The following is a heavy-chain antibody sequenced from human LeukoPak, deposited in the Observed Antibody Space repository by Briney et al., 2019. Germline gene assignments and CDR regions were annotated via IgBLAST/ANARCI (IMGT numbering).Heavy chain of an antibody. J-gene: IGHJ4*02. V-gene: IGHV2-70*01. D-gene: IGHD3-10*01. CDR1: GFSLSTSGMC. CDR3: ARGIITMVRGVEYYFDY. Sequence: SGPTLVNPTQTLTLTCTFSGFSLSTSGMCVSWIRQPPGKALEWLALIDWDDDKYYSTSLKTRLTISKDTSKNQVVLTMTNMDPVDTATYYCARGIITMVRGVEYYFDYWGRGTLVTVSS. CDR2: IDWDDDK.